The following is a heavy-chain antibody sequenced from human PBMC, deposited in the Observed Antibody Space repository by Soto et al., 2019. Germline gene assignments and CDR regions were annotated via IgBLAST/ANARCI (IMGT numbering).Heavy chain of an antibody. CDR2: TYCRSKWYN. CDR3: AREPPMRDFWRGYDRIHYYYGMDV. Sequence: PSQTLSLTCAISGDSVPSNSAAWNWIRQSPSRGLEWLGRTYCRSKWYNDYAVSVKSRITINPDTSKNQFSLQLNSVTPEDTAVYYCAREPPMRDFWRGYDRIHYYYGMDVWGQGTTVTVSS. CDR1: GDSVPSNSAA. D-gene: IGHD3-3*01. V-gene: IGHV6-1*01. J-gene: IGHJ6*02.